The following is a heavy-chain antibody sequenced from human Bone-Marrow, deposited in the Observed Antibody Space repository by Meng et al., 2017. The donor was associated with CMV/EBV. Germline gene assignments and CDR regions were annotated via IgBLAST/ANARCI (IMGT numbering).Heavy chain of an antibody. Sequence: FSSYAISWVRQAPGLSLVWVGGIIPIYGTAEYAQKFQGRVTITADESTSTAYMELGSLRSEDTAVYYCARSGDIVVVPAAWGWFDPWGQGTLVTVSS. CDR1: FSSYA. CDR2: IIPIYGTA. CDR3: ARSGDIVVVPAAWGWFDP. V-gene: IGHV1-69*01. D-gene: IGHD2-2*01. J-gene: IGHJ5*02.